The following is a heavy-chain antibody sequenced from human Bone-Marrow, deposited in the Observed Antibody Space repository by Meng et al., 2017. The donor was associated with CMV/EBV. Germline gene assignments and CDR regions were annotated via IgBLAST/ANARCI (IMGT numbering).Heavy chain of an antibody. Sequence: GESLKISCAASGFTFSSYAMHWVRQAPGKGLEWVAVISYDGSNKYYADSVKGRFTISRDNSKNTLYLQMNSLRAEDTAVYYCARDPSVLDQWVDYWGQGTLATFSS. V-gene: IGHV3-30-3*01. CDR1: GFTFSSYA. D-gene: IGHD1-26*01. CDR3: ARDPSVLDQWVDY. J-gene: IGHJ4*02. CDR2: ISYDGSNK.